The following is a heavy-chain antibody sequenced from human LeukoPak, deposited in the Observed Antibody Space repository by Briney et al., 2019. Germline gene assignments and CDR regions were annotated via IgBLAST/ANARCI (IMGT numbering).Heavy chain of an antibody. V-gene: IGHV4-59*01. CDR2: IYYSGST. CDR1: GGSISSYY. Sequence: SETLSLTCTVSGGSISSYYWSWIRQPPGKGLEWIGYIYYSGSTNYNPSLKSRATISVDTSKNQFSLKLSSVTAADTAVYYCARDGRGNYGNWFDPWGQGTLVTVSS. CDR3: ARDGRGNYGNWFDP. J-gene: IGHJ5*02. D-gene: IGHD4-11*01.